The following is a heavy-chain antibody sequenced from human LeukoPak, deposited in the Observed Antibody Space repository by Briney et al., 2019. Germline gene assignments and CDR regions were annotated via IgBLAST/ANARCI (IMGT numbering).Heavy chain of an antibody. CDR1: GGSISSGSYY. J-gene: IGHJ4*02. Sequence: SETLSLTCTVSGGSISSGSYYWSWIRQPAGKGLEWIGRIYTSGSTNYNPSLKSRVTISVDTSKNQFSLKLSSVTAADTAVYYCARTEMATIMPGYYFDYWGQGTLVTVSS. CDR3: ARTEMATIMPGYYFDY. D-gene: IGHD5-24*01. V-gene: IGHV4-61*02. CDR2: IYTSGST.